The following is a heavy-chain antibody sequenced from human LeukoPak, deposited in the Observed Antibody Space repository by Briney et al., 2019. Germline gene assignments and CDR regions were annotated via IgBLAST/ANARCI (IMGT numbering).Heavy chain of an antibody. Sequence: GGSLRLSCAASGFIFSSYTMSWVRQAPGKGLEWVSTVGGSASGTFYADSVKGRFTISRDNSKNTLYLQMNSLRAEDTAVYYCAKGEGIQLLFDYWGQGTLVTVSS. CDR2: VGGSASGT. V-gene: IGHV3-23*01. CDR1: GFIFSSYT. CDR3: AKGEGIQLLFDY. J-gene: IGHJ4*02. D-gene: IGHD5-18*01.